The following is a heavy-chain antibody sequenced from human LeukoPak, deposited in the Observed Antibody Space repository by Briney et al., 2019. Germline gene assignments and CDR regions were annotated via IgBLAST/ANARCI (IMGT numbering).Heavy chain of an antibody. D-gene: IGHD3-3*01. J-gene: IGHJ3*02. Sequence: SETLSLTCTVSGGSISSYYWSWIRQPPGKGLEWIGYIYYSGSTNYNPSLKSRVTISVDTSKNQFSLKLSSVTAADTAVYYCARDSAYYDFWSGYGAFDIWGQGTMVPVSS. CDR1: GGSISSYY. CDR2: IYYSGST. CDR3: ARDSAYYDFWSGYGAFDI. V-gene: IGHV4-59*01.